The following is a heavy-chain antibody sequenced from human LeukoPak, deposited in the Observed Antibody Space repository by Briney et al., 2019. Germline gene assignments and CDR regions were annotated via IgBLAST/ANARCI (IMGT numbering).Heavy chain of an antibody. CDR1: GLTFGNYA. CDR3: AKADATIGGAFDI. D-gene: IGHD3-3*01. V-gene: IGHV3-23*01. J-gene: IGHJ3*02. Sequence: AGGSLRLSCAASGLTFGNYAMSWVRQAPGKGLEWVSIMSGTGDSTYYAASMKGRFTISRDNPRNTVYLQMNSLRAEDTAVYFCAKADATIGGAFDIWGQGTMVTVSS. CDR2: MSGTGDST.